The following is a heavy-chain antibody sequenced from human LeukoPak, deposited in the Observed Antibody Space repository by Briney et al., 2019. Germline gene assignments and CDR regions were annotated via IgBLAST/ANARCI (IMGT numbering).Heavy chain of an antibody. CDR1: GFSLSINS. J-gene: IGHJ4*02. V-gene: IGHV3-23*01. CDR2: ISRDGDKT. CDR3: AKEEVPNDY. Sequence: GGSLRLSCAVSGFSLSINSMCWVRQAPGKGLEWVSGISRDGDKTYYVDSVEGRFTISRDTSKNTLYLQMDTLRVEDTATHYCAKEEVPNDYWGQGTLVTVSS.